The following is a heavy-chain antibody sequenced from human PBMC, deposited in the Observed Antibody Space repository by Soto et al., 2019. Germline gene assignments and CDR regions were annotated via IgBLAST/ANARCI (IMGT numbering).Heavy chain of an antibody. CDR2: ISGYNANT. V-gene: IGHV1-18*04. D-gene: IGHD2-15*01. CDR3: ARECYPLAYYLDY. CDR1: GYTFTNHG. J-gene: IGHJ4*02. Sequence: QVQLVQSGPEVKKPGASVKVSCKASGYTFTNHGISWVRQAPGQGLEWVGWISGYNANTKYAQKFQGRVTMSTDTSTNTAYMELRSLRSDDTAVYYWARECYPLAYYLDYWGQGTLVTVSS.